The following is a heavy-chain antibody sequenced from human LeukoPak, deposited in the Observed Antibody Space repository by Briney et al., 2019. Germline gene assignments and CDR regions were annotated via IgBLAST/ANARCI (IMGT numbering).Heavy chain of an antibody. CDR2: ISGGAGVT. CDR1: GFTFSSYA. J-gene: IGHJ4*02. Sequence: PGGSLRLSCAGSGFTFSSYAMTWVRQAPGKGLEWVSTISGGAGVTYYADSVKGRFTISRDNSKHTASLQMNSLRAEDTAVYYCTYGDYDGGYFDCWGQGTLVTVSS. CDR3: TYGDYDGGYFDC. D-gene: IGHD4-17*01. V-gene: IGHV3-23*01.